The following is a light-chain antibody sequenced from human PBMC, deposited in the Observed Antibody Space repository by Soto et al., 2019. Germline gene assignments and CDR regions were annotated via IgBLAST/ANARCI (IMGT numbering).Light chain of an antibody. J-gene: IGKJ1*01. Sequence: DIQMTQSPSTLSASVGDRVTITCRASQSISSWLAWYQQKPGKAPKLLIYDASSLESGVPSRFSGSGSGPEFTLTISILQPDDLATYYCQQYNSYWTFGQGTKVEIK. V-gene: IGKV1-5*01. CDR2: DAS. CDR1: QSISSW. CDR3: QQYNSYWT.